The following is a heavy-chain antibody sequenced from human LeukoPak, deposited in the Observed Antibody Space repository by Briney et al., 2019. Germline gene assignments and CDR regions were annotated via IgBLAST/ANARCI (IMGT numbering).Heavy chain of an antibody. D-gene: IGHD3-10*01. J-gene: IGHJ4*02. CDR3: ATWPPRNYYGSGSYIN. CDR2: IYSGDSET. V-gene: IGHV5-51*01. CDR1: GYSFTSYW. Sequence: GESLQISCKGSGYSFTSYWIGWVRQMPGKGLEWMGIIYSGDSETRYSPSFQGQVTISADKSISTAYLQWTSLKASDTAMYYCATWPPRNYYGSGSYINWGQGTLVTVSS.